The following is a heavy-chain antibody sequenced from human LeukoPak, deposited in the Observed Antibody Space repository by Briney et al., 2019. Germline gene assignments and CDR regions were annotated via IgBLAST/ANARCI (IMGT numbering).Heavy chain of an antibody. V-gene: IGHV3-23*01. Sequence: GGSLRLSCAASGFRFTSYAMSWVRRAPGKGLEWVSAISGSGGSTYYADSVKGRFTISRDNSKNTLYLQMNSLRAEDTAVYYCAKGKSSGWTGLFDYWGQGTLVTVSS. CDR3: AKGKSSGWTGLFDY. D-gene: IGHD6-19*01. CDR1: GFRFTSYA. J-gene: IGHJ4*02. CDR2: ISGSGGST.